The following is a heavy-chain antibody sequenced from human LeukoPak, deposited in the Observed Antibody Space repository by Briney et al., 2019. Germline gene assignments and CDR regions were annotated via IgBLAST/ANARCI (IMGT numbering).Heavy chain of an antibody. V-gene: IGHV3-21*01. CDR2: NSRSSSYI. D-gene: IGHD2-2*01. CDR3: ARVLGHQLLPHDAFDI. CDR1: GFTFSSYS. Sequence: GGSLRLSCAASGFTFSSYSMNWVRQAPGKGLEWVSSNSRSSSYIYYAHSVKGRFTISRDNAKNSLYLQMHSLRAEDTAVYYCARVLGHQLLPHDAFDIWGQGTMVTVSS. J-gene: IGHJ3*02.